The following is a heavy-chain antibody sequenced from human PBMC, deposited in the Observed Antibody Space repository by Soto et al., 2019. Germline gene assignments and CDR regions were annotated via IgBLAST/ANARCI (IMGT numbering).Heavy chain of an antibody. CDR3: ARDLVIFLRQHYDRSGYDY. CDR2: IKQDGSEK. CDR1: GFTFSSYW. J-gene: IGHJ4*02. Sequence: GSLRLSCAASGFTFSSYWMSWVRQAPGKGLEWVANIKQDGSEKYYVDSVKGRFTISRDNAKNSLYLQMNSLRADDTAVYYCARDLVIFLRQHYDRSGYDYWGQGTLVTVSS. D-gene: IGHD3-22*01. V-gene: IGHV3-7*01.